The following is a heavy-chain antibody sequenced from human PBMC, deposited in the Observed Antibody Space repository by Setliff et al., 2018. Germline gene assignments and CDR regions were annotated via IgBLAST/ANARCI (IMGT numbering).Heavy chain of an antibody. CDR2: IYYSGST. CDR3: AREAATYYDILTGRGYYFDY. J-gene: IGHJ4*02. CDR1: GGSISSGGYY. Sequence: PSETLSLTCTVSGGSISSGGYYWSWIRQHPGKGLEWIGYIYYSGSTYYNPSLKSRVTISVDTSKNQFSLKLSSVTAADTAVYYCAREAATYYDILTGRGYYFDYWGQGTLVTVSS. D-gene: IGHD3-9*01. V-gene: IGHV4-31*03.